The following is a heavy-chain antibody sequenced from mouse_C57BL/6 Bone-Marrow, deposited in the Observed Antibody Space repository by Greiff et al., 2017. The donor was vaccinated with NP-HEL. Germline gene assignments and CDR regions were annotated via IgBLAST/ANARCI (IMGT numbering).Heavy chain of an antibody. J-gene: IGHJ1*03. CDR3: TPDYYGSSYGYFDV. V-gene: IGHV6-3*01. Sequence: DVKLVESGGGLVQPGGSMKLSCVASGFTFSNYWMNWVRQSPEKGLEWVAQIRLKSDNYATHYAESVKGRFTISRDDSKSSVYLQMNNLRAEDTGIYYCTPDYYGSSYGYFDVWGTGTTVTVSS. D-gene: IGHD1-1*01. CDR2: IRLKSDNYAT. CDR1: GFTFSNYW.